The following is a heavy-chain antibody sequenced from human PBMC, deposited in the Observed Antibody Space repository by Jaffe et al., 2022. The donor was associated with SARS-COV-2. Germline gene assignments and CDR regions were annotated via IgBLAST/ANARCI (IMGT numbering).Heavy chain of an antibody. Sequence: QVQLVQSGAEVKKPGASVKVSCKASGYTFTSYDINWVRQATGQGLEWMGWMNPNSGNTGYAQKFQGRVTMTRNTSISTAYMELSSLRSEDTAVYYCARVLRLGELSKVSPFGYWGQGTLVTVSS. V-gene: IGHV1-8*01. CDR3: ARVLRLGELSKVSPFGY. J-gene: IGHJ4*02. D-gene: IGHD3-16*02. CDR1: GYTFTSYD. CDR2: MNPNSGNT.